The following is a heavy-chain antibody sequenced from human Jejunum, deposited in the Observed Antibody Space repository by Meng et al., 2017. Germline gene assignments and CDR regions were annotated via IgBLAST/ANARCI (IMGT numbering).Heavy chain of an antibody. CDR1: GFNFSNYL. D-gene: IGHD2-21*01. CDR2: ISSNGGST. V-gene: IGHV3-64*02. Sequence: GESLKISCAASGFNFSNYLMHWVRQSPGKGLEYVSAISSNGGSTYYADSVKGRFTISRDNSKDTLYLHMTSLRTEDMAYYYRARDVTSGGDWTHAFELLGQGTRVTVSS. CDR3: ARDVTSGGDWTHAFEL. J-gene: IGHJ3*01.